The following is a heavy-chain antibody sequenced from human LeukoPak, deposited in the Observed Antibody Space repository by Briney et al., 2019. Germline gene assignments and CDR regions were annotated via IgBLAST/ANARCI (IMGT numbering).Heavy chain of an antibody. CDR1: GSTFRNYG. CDR2: INNSGGAT. D-gene: IGHD6-13*01. J-gene: IGHJ4*02. V-gene: IGHV3-23*01. CDR3: AKSDTPWGSWYYFDS. Sequence: GGSLRLSCAVSGSTFRNYGMSWVRQAPGKGVEWVSSINNSGGATYYADSVKGRFTISRDNSKNTLYLQMNSLRVEDTAVYYCAKSDTPWGSWYYFDSWGQGTLVTVSS.